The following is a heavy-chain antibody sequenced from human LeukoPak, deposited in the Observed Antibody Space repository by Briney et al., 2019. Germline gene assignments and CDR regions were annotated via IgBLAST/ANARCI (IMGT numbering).Heavy chain of an antibody. CDR1: GLTFSTYN. Sequence: GGSLRLSCAASGLTFSTYNMHWVRQAPGKGLEWLSYISSGSSTIYYADSLEGRFTTSRDNAKNSLYLQMNSLRDEDTAGYYWARGETARVDDWGQGSLLTVSS. V-gene: IGHV3-48*02. J-gene: IGHJ4*02. CDR2: ISSGSSTI. CDR3: ARGETARVDD. D-gene: IGHD3-16*01.